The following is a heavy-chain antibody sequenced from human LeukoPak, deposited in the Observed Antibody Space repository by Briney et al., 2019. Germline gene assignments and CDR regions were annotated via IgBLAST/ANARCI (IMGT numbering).Heavy chain of an antibody. J-gene: IGHJ4*02. CDR2: IAYDASNE. D-gene: IGHD1-26*01. CDR3: VGEVGPRQMNY. CDR1: GFTFSSHA. Sequence: GGSLRLSCVASGFTFSSHAMHWVRQAPGKGLEWVAVIAYDASNEYYADSVKGRFTISRDNSKNTLYLQMNSLRTEDTAMYYCVGEVGPRQMNYWGQGTLVPVSS. V-gene: IGHV3-30-3*01.